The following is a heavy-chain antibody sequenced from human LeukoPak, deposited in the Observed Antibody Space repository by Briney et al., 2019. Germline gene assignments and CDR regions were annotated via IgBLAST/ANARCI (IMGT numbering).Heavy chain of an antibody. J-gene: IGHJ3*02. V-gene: IGHV5-10-1*01. CDR1: GYSFTNYC. CDR3: ARHGGSYYFYDAFDI. Sequence: GESLRISCKGSGYSFTNYCITWVRQMPGKGLEWMGRIDPSDSYTNYSPSFQGHVTISADKSINTAYLQWSSLKASDTAMYYCARHGGSYYFYDAFDIWGQGTMVTVSS. D-gene: IGHD1-26*01. CDR2: IDPSDSYT.